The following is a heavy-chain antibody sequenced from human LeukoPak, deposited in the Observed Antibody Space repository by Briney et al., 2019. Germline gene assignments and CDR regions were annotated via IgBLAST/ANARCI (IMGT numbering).Heavy chain of an antibody. J-gene: IGHJ1*01. D-gene: IGHD3-22*01. CDR3: AKDLGITMIVVVIGYFQH. Sequence: GSLRLSCEASGFTFSSYAMSWVRQAPGKGLEWVSAISGSGGSTYYADSVKGRFTISRDNSKNTLYLQMNSLRAEDTAVYYCAKDLGITMIVVVIGYFQHWGQGTLVTVSS. CDR2: ISGSGGST. CDR1: GFTFSSYA. V-gene: IGHV3-23*01.